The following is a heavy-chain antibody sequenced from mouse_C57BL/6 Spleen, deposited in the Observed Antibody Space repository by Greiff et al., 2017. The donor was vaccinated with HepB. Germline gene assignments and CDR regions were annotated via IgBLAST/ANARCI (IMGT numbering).Heavy chain of an antibody. Sequence: EVKLEESGPGLVKPSQSLSLTCSVTGYSITSGYYWNWIRQFPGNKLEWIGYISYDGSNNYNPSLKNRISITRDTSKNQFFLKLNSVTTEDTATYYCASYDYDGFDYWGQGTTLTVSS. J-gene: IGHJ2*01. D-gene: IGHD2-4*01. V-gene: IGHV3-6*01. CDR1: GYSITSGYY. CDR3: ASYDYDGFDY. CDR2: ISYDGSN.